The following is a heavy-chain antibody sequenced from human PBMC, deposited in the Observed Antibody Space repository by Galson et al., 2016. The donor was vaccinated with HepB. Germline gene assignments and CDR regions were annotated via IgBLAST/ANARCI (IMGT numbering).Heavy chain of an antibody. Sequence: SETLSLTCAVYGGPFRGFDWSWIRQSPGKGLEWIGEINESGRTNYNPSLKSRVTMSLDTSKSQFSLKLGSVTAADTAVYYCARGLRRIPVFGVTDSTFLDYWGQGTLVIVSS. CDR3: ARGLRRIPVFGVTDSTFLDY. CDR1: GGPFRGFD. J-gene: IGHJ4*02. CDR2: INESGRT. D-gene: IGHD3-3*01. V-gene: IGHV4-34*01.